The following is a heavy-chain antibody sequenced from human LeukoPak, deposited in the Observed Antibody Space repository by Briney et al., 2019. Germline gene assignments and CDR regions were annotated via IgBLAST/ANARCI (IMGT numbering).Heavy chain of an antibody. CDR2: IIPILGIA. V-gene: IGHV1-69*04. CDR3: ARVPGGSYFSAFDI. CDR1: RGTFSSYA. D-gene: IGHD1-26*01. J-gene: IGHJ3*02. Sequence: ASVKVSCKASRGTFSSYAISWVRQAPGQGLEWMGRIIPILGIANYAQKFQGRVTITADKSTSTAYMELSSLRSEDTAVYYCARVPGGSYFSAFDIWGQGTMVTVSS.